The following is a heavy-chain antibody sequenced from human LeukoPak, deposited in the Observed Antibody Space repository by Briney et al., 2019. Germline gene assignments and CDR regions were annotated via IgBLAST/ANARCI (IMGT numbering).Heavy chain of an antibody. D-gene: IGHD6-13*01. CDR1: GGSISSYY. CDR3: ARVRQEAAAGNFDY. V-gene: IGHV4-59*01. CDR2: LSYSGDS. Sequence: KTSETLSLTCTVSGGSISSYYWSWIRQPPGKRLEWIGSLSYSGDSNYNPSLKSRVTISPDAPKNQFSLKLSSVTAADTAVYYCARVRQEAAAGNFDYWGQGTLVTVSS. J-gene: IGHJ4*02.